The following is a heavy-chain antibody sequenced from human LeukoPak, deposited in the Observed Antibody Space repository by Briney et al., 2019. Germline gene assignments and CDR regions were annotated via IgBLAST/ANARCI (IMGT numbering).Heavy chain of an antibody. Sequence: SETLSLTCAVYGGSFSGYYWSWIRQPPGKGLEWIGEINHSGSTNHNPSLKSRVTISVDTSKNQFSLKLSSVTPAETAVYYCASSSGYDSAVYFPHWGKGTLLTVSS. CDR2: INHSGST. CDR3: ASSSGYDSAVYFPH. J-gene: IGHJ1*01. D-gene: IGHD5-12*01. V-gene: IGHV4-34*01. CDR1: GGSFSGYY.